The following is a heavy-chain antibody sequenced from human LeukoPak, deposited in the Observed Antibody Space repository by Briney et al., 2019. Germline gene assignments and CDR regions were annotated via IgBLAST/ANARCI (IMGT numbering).Heavy chain of an antibody. J-gene: IGHJ4*02. CDR2: INPNSGGT. V-gene: IGHV1-2*02. CDR3: ARVSFGYGQERAVDY. Sequence: ASVKVSCKASGYTFTGYYMHWVRQAPGQGPEWMGWINPNSGGTNYAQKFQGRVTMTRDTSISTAYMELSRLRSDDTAVYYCARVSFGYGQERAVDYWGQGTLVTVSS. D-gene: IGHD5-18*01. CDR1: GYTFTGYY.